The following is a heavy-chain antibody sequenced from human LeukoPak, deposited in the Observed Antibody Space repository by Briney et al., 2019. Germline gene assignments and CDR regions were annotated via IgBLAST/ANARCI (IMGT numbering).Heavy chain of an antibody. J-gene: IGHJ4*02. CDR3: ARDLTRGYTYGSEDY. D-gene: IGHD5-18*01. CDR1: GFTFSKFA. Sequence: GGSLRLSCAASGFTFSKFAMSWVRQAPGKGLEWVSAVDSSGAYTYYADSVKGRFTVSRDNAKDALYLQVNSLRAEDTAVYYCARDLTRGYTYGSEDYWGQGTLVTVSS. CDR2: VDSSGAYT. V-gene: IGHV3-23*01.